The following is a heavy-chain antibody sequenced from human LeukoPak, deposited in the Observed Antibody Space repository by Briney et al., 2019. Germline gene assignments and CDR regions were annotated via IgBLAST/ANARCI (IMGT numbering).Heavy chain of an antibody. Sequence: GGSLRLSCAASGFTFNNYVMHWVRQAPGKGLEWVAVIWYDGGSKYYADSVKGRFTISRDNSKNTLYLQMNSLRAEDTAVYYCARDVPYYYDSSGYYSPFDCWGQGTLVTVSS. J-gene: IGHJ4*02. V-gene: IGHV3-33*01. CDR1: GFTFNNYV. CDR3: ARDVPYYYDSSGYYSPFDC. D-gene: IGHD3-22*01. CDR2: IWYDGGSK.